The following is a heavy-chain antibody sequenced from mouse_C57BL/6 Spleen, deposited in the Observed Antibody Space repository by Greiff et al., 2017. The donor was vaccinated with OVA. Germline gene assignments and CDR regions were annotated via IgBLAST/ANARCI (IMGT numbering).Heavy chain of an antibody. CDR1: GYSITSGYY. CDR3: ARWVYDYDGAYFDY. Sequence: EVQRVESGPGLVKPSQSLSLTCSVTGYSITSGYYWNWIRQFPGNKLEWMGYISYDGSNNYNPSLKNRISITRDTSKNPLFLKLNSVTTEDTATYYCARWVYDYDGAYFDYWGQGTTLTVSS. V-gene: IGHV3-6*01. CDR2: ISYDGSN. J-gene: IGHJ2*01. D-gene: IGHD2-4*01.